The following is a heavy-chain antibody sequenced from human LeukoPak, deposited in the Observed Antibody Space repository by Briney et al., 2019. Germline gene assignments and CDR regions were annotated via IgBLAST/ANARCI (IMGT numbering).Heavy chain of an antibody. J-gene: IGHJ4*02. CDR3: AKERYSSSSLFAVTPFDY. D-gene: IGHD6-13*01. CDR1: GFTFSSYW. CDR2: IRYDGSDR. V-gene: IGHV3-30*02. Sequence: GGSLRLSCAASGFTFSSYWMHWVRQAPGKGLEWVAYIRYDGSDRYYADSVKGRFTISRDNSKNTLYLQMNSLRAEDTAVYHCAKERYSSSSLFAVTPFDYWGQGTRITVSS.